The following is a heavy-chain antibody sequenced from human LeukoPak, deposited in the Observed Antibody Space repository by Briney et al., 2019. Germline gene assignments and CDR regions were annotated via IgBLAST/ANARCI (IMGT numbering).Heavy chain of an antibody. CDR2: IDWDDEK. Sequence: VSGPTLVNPTQTLTLTCTFSGFSLTTSGMWVSWIRQPPGKALEWLARIDWDDEKYYRTSLKTRLTISKDTSKNQVVLTMTNMDPVDTATYYCARMPSVINAFDIWGQGTMVTVSS. J-gene: IGHJ3*02. CDR3: ARMPSVINAFDI. CDR1: GFSLTTSGMW. D-gene: IGHD2-21*01. V-gene: IGHV2-70*11.